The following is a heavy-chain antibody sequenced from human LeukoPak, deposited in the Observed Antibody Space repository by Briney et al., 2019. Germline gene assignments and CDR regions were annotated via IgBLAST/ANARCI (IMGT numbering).Heavy chain of an antibody. D-gene: IGHD6-13*01. J-gene: IGHJ5*02. Sequence: SQTLSLTCAISGDSVSSNSAAWSWIRQSPSRGLEWLGRTYYRSKWYNDYAVSVKSRITINPDTSKDQFSLQLNSVTPEDTAVYYCARERYSSSWLNWFDPWGQGTLVTVSS. CDR3: ARERYSSSWLNWFDP. CDR1: GDSVSSNSAA. CDR2: TYYRSKWYN. V-gene: IGHV6-1*01.